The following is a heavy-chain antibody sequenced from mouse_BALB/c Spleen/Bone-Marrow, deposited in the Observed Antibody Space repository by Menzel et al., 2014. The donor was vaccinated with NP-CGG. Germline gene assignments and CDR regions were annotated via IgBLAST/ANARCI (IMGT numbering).Heavy chain of an antibody. CDR2: INPSTGYT. Sequence: QVQLQQPGAELAKPGASVKMSCKASGYTFTSYWMHWVKQRPGQGLEWIGYINPSTGYTEYNQKFKDKATLTADKSSSTAYMQLSRLTSEDSAVYYGALCSSYRDYFDYWGQGTTLTVSS. CDR1: GYTFTSYW. V-gene: IGHV1-7*01. CDR3: ALCSSYRDYFDY. J-gene: IGHJ2*01. D-gene: IGHD1-1*01.